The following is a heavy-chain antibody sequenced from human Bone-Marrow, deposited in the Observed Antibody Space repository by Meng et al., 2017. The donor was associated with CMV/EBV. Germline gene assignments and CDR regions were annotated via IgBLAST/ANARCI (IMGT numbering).Heavy chain of an antibody. CDR3: ARAGRLLGSYLDY. CDR1: GGSISSYDYY. CDR2: IYYSGST. D-gene: IGHD3-10*01. Sequence: SETLSLTCTVSGGSISSYDYYWSWIRQPPGKGLEWVGYIYYSGSTHYSPSLKSRVTISVDTSKNQFSLKVSSVTAADTAVYYCARAGRLLGSYLDYWGQGTLVTVSS. V-gene: IGHV4-30-4*08. J-gene: IGHJ4*02.